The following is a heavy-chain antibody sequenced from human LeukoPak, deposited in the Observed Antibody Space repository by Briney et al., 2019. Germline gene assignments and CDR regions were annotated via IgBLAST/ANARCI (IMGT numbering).Heavy chain of an antibody. J-gene: IGHJ4*02. D-gene: IGHD2-15*01. Sequence: GGSLRLSCAASGFTFSSYAMSWVRQAPGKGLEWVSAISGSGGSTYYADSVKGRFTISRDNSKNTLYLQMNSLRAEDTAVCYCAKARWRGYFVYWGQGTLVTVSS. CDR3: AKARWRGYFVY. CDR2: ISGSGGST. V-gene: IGHV3-23*01. CDR1: GFTFSSYA.